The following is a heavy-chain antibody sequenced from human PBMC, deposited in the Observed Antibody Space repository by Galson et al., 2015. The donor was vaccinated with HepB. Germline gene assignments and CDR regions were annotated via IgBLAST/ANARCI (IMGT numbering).Heavy chain of an antibody. V-gene: IGHV1-24*01. Sequence: SCKVSGYTLTELSMHWVRQAPGKGLEWMGGFDPEDGETIYAQKFQGRVTMTEDTSTDTAYMELSSLRSEDTAVYYCATLPRDYDSSGAPDYWGQGTLVTVSS. J-gene: IGHJ4*02. CDR2: FDPEDGET. D-gene: IGHD3-22*01. CDR3: ATLPRDYDSSGAPDY. CDR1: GYTLTELS.